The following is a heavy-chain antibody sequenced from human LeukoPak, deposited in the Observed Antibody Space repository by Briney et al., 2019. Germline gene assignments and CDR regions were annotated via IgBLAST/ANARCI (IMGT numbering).Heavy chain of an antibody. J-gene: IGHJ4*02. Sequence: PWASVKVSCKASGGTFSSYAISWVRQAPGQGLEWMGRIIPILGIANYAQKFQGRVTITADKSTSTAYMELSSLRSEDTAVYYCARDVEGYSGYEVDYWGQGTLVTVPS. CDR3: ARDVEGYSGYEVDY. D-gene: IGHD5-12*01. CDR2: IIPILGIA. V-gene: IGHV1-69*04. CDR1: GGTFSSYA.